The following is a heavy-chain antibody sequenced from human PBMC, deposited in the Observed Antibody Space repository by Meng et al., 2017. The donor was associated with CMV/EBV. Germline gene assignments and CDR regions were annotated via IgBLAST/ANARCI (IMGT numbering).Heavy chain of an antibody. CDR2: IYYSGST. Sequence: QGHGQERGPGLVNPSKTLSLPCSASGGSISSGDYYWSWIRQPPGKGLEWIGSIYYSGSTYYNPSLKSRVTISVDTSKNQFSLKLSSVTAADTAVYYCARDLSNPLVVPAAYNWFDPWGQGTLVTVSS. CDR3: ARDLSNPLVVPAAYNWFDP. J-gene: IGHJ5*02. D-gene: IGHD2-2*01. V-gene: IGHV4-39*07. CDR1: GGSISSGDYY.